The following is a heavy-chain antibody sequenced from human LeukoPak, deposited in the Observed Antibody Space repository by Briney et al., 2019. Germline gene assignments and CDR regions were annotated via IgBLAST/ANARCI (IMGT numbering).Heavy chain of an antibody. D-gene: IGHD3-10*01. CDR3: ARDGSMLLWFGGADRNDAFDI. J-gene: IGHJ3*02. CDR1: GFTFSSYG. Sequence: GRSLRLSCAASGFTFSSYGMHWVRQAPGKGLEWVAVTWYDGSNKYYADSVKGRFTISRDNSKNTLYLQMNSLRAEDTAVYYCARDGSMLLWFGGADRNDAFDIWGQGTMVTVSS. CDR2: TWYDGSNK. V-gene: IGHV3-33*01.